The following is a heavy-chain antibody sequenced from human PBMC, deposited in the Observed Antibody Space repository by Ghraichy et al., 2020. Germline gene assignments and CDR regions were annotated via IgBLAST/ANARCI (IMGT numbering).Heavy chain of an antibody. J-gene: IGHJ6*03. CDR1: GFTFGSYA. D-gene: IGHD3-3*01. CDR2: ILNNGVTT. CDR3: TKNRGGPMAEWHMDV. Sequence: LTCAASGFTFGSYAMSWVRQAPGKGLEWVSTILNNGVTTYYKDSVKGRFTISRDTSKNTLSMQMSSLRAEDTAMYFCTKNRGGPMAEWHMDVWGRGTAVTVSS. V-gene: IGHV3-23*01.